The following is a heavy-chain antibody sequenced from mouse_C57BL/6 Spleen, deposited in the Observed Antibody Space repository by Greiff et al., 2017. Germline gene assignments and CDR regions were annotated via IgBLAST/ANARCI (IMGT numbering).Heavy chain of an antibody. D-gene: IGHD3-1*01. V-gene: IGHV1-55*01. CDR3: ARTGLVSFDY. J-gene: IGHJ2*01. CDR1: GYTFTSYW. Sequence: VQLQQPGAELVKPGASVKMSCKASGYTFTSYWITWVKQRPGQGLEWIGDIYPGSGGTKYNEKFKSKATLTVDKPSSTAYMQLSSLTSEDSAVYYCARTGLVSFDYWGQGTTLTVSS. CDR2: IYPGSGGT.